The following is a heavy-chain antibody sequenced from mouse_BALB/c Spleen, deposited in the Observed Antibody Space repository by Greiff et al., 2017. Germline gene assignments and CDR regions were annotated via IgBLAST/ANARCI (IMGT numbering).Heavy chain of an antibody. CDR3: AREDYDYDVLDY. D-gene: IGHD2-4*01. CDR1: GYTFTSYW. J-gene: IGHJ4*01. V-gene: IGHV1-87*01. CDR2: IYPGDGDT. Sequence: QVQLQQSGAELARPGASVKLSCKASGYTFTSYWMQWVKQRPGQGLEWIGAIYPGDGDTRYTQKFKGKATLTADKSSSTAYMQLSSLASEDSAVYYCAREDYDYDVLDYWGQGTSVTVSS.